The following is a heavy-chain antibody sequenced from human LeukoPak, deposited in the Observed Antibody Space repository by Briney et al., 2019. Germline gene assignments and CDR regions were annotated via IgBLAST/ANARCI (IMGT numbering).Heavy chain of an antibody. CDR1: GFMFSNYW. D-gene: IGHD4-17*01. J-gene: IGHJ6*03. CDR3: ARDATTELGTVYMDV. V-gene: IGHV3-7*01. Sequence: GGSLRLSCAASGFMFSNYWMSWVRQAPGKGLEWVANIKQDGSESRYVDSVKGRFTISRDNAKNSLYLQMNSLRGEDTAVYYCARDATTELGTVYMDVWGKGTTVTISS. CDR2: IKQDGSES.